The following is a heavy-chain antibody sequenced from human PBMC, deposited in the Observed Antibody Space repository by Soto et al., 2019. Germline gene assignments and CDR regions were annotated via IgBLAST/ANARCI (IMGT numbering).Heavy chain of an antibody. CDR2: INPNSGGT. Sequence: ASVKVSCKASGYTFTGYYMHWVRQAPGQGLEWMGWINPNSGGTNYAQKFQGRVTMTRDTSISTAYMELSRLRSDDTAVYYCASGYSYGKYYYYYGMDVWGQGTTVTV. CDR1: GYTFTGYY. V-gene: IGHV1-2*02. CDR3: ASGYSYGKYYYYYGMDV. D-gene: IGHD5-18*01. J-gene: IGHJ6*02.